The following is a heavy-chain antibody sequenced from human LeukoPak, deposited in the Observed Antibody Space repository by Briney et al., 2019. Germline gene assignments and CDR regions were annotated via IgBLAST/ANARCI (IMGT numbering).Heavy chain of an antibody. CDR1: GFTSSSYA. J-gene: IGHJ4*02. CDR2: ISSSGGNT. D-gene: IGHD1-26*01. Sequence: PGGSLRLSCAAPGFTSSSYAMSWVRQAPGKGLEWVSAISSSGGNTYYADSVKGRFTISRDNSKNTLYLQMNSLRAEDTAVYYCAKGGSDYDDHGYSFDYWGQGALVTVSS. V-gene: IGHV3-23*01. CDR3: AKGGSDYDDHGYSFDY.